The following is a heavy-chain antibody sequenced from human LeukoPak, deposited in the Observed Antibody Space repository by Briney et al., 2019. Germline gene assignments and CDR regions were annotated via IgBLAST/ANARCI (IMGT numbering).Heavy chain of an antibody. J-gene: IGHJ5*02. D-gene: IGHD3-9*01. CDR2: ISAYNGNT. CDR1: GYTFTSYG. CDR3: ARERCFDWLIPHNWFDP. Sequence: ASVKLSCKASGYTFTSYGISWVRQAPGQGLEWMGWISAYNGNTNYAQKLQARVTMTTDTSTSTAYMELRSLRSDDTAVYYCARERCFDWLIPHNWFDPWGQGNLVTVSS. V-gene: IGHV1-18*01.